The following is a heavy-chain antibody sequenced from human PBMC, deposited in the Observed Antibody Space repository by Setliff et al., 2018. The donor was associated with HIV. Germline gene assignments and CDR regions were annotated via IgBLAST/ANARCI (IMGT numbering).Heavy chain of an antibody. CDR1: GYSFTGYW. CDR3: ARHSHYDRSGYYYHKMPDDAFDI. D-gene: IGHD3-22*01. Sequence: GESLKISCKASGYSFTGYWIGWARQMPGKGLEWMGIIYPGDSDTRYSPSFQGQVTISTDKSMSTAFLQWSSLKASDTAMYYCARHSHYDRSGYYYHKMPDDAFDIWGQGTMVTVSS. V-gene: IGHV5-51*01. CDR2: IYPGDSDT. J-gene: IGHJ3*02.